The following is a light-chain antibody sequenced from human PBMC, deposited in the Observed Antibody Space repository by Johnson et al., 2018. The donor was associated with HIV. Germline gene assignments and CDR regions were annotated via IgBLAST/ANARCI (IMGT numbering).Light chain of an antibody. J-gene: IGLJ1*01. CDR3: GTWESYLTAGV. CDR1: YSNIGSNY. V-gene: IGLV1-51*01. Sequence: QPVLTQPPSVSAAPGQTVTISCSGSYSNIGSNYVSWYQQLPGTAPKLLIYDNDKRPSGISDRFSASKSGTSATLGITGLQTGDEAGYYCGTWESYLTAGVFGAGTKVTVL. CDR2: DND.